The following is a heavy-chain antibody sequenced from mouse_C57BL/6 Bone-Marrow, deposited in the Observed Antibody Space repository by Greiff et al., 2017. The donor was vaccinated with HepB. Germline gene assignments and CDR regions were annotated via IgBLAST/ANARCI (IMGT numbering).Heavy chain of an antibody. CDR3: ARSGGSRYWYLDV. Sequence: VQLQQPGAELVMPGASVKLSCKASGYTFTSYWMHWVKQRPGQGLEWIGEIDPSDSYTNYNQKFKGKSTLTVDKSSSTAYMQLSSLTSEDSAVYYCARSGGSRYWYLDVWGTGTTVTVSS. V-gene: IGHV1-69*01. CDR2: IDPSDSYT. J-gene: IGHJ1*03. CDR1: GYTFTSYW. D-gene: IGHD1-1*01.